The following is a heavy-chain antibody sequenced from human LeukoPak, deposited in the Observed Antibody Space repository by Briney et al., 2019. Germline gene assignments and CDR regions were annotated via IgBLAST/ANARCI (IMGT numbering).Heavy chain of an antibody. D-gene: IGHD3-22*01. V-gene: IGHV1-69*05. CDR3: ARRSSHYYYVSSGYAFDI. CDR1: GGTFSSYA. CDR2: IIPIFGTA. Sequence: SVKVSCKASGGTFSSYAISWVRQAPGQGLEWMGRIIPIFGTANYAQKFQGRVTITTDESTSTAYMELSSLRSEDTAVYYCARRSSHYYYVSSGYAFDIWGQGTMVTVSS. J-gene: IGHJ3*02.